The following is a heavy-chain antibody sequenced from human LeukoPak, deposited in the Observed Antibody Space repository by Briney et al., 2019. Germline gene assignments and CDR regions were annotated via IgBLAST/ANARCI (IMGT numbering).Heavy chain of an antibody. CDR3: ARGFYGSGSQFDY. V-gene: IGHV4-30-2*01. CDR1: AGSISSGDYP. CDR2: IFHTGNT. Sequence: SQTLSLTCAVSAGSISSGDYPWRWIRQPPGKGLEWIGHIFHTGNTSYNPSLKSRVTISVDMSKNQLSLKLSSVTAADTAVYYCARGFYGSGSQFDYWGQGTLVTVSS. D-gene: IGHD3-10*01. J-gene: IGHJ4*02.